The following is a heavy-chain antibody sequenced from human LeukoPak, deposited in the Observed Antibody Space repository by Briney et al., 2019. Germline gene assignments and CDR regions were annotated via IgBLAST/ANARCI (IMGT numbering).Heavy chain of an antibody. CDR1: GFTFSDYY. Sequence: GGSLRLSCAASGFTFSDYYMSWIRQAPGKGLEWVSYINSSGSTIYYADSVKGRFTISRDNAKNSLYLQMNSLRAEDTAVYYCARDGPTYDFWSGYYLPMRAFDIWGQGTMVTVSS. CDR2: INSSGSTI. CDR3: ARDGPTYDFWSGYYLPMRAFDI. J-gene: IGHJ3*02. V-gene: IGHV3-11*01. D-gene: IGHD3-3*01.